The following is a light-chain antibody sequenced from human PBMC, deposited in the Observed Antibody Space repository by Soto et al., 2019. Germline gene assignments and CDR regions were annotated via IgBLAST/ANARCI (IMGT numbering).Light chain of an antibody. Sequence: DIVMTQSPDSLAVSLGERATINCKSSQSILNRSNNKNYLTWYQQKPGQPPKLLIYWASTRESRVPDRFSGSGSGTDFTLTISSLQAEDVAVYYCQQYYKSKWTFGQGTKVEIK. J-gene: IGKJ1*01. CDR1: QSILNRSNNKNY. V-gene: IGKV4-1*01. CDR3: QQYYKSKWT. CDR2: WAS.